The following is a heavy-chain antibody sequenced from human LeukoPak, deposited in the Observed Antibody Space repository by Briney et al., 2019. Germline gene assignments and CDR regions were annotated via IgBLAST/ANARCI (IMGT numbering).Heavy chain of an antibody. Sequence: SGTLSLTCAVSGGSISSSSYYWGWIRQPPGKGLEWIGSIYYSGSTYYNPSRKSRVTISVDTSKNQFSLKLSSVTAADTAVYYCAGIAVAGSLDDYWGQGTLVTVSS. CDR1: GGSISSSSYY. CDR2: IYYSGST. J-gene: IGHJ4*02. CDR3: AGIAVAGSLDDY. D-gene: IGHD6-19*01. V-gene: IGHV4-39*01.